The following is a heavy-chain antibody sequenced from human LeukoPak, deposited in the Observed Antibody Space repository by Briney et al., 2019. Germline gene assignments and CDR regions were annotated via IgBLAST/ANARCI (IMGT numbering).Heavy chain of an antibody. D-gene: IGHD1-26*01. J-gene: IGHJ4*02. CDR2: INPSGGST. CDR1: GYTCTSYY. V-gene: IGHV1-46*01. Sequence: ASVKVSCKASGYTCTSYYMHWVRQAPGQGLEWMGIINPSGGSTSYAQKFQGRVTMTRDTSTSTVYMELSSLRSEDTAVYYCARSEMGIVGATSPGFAVNYWGQGTLVTVSS. CDR3: ARSEMGIVGATSPGFAVNY.